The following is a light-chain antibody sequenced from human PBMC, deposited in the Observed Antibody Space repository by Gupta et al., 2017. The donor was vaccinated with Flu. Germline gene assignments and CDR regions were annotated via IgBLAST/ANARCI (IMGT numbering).Light chain of an antibody. Sequence: DGVLTQSPLSLPVTLGQPASISCRSSASLVFTDGDSYVSWFHQRPGQSPRRLIYKASNRDSGVPDRSSGSASGTDFTLRISMVDAEDVGVYYCRYRKRWPWTFGERTKVEIK. J-gene: IGKJ1*01. CDR2: KAS. CDR1: ASLVFTDGDSY. V-gene: IGKV2-30*01. CDR3: RYRKRWPWT.